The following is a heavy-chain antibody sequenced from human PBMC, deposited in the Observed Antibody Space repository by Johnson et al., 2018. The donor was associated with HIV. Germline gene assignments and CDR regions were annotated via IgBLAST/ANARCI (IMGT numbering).Heavy chain of an antibody. J-gene: IGHJ3*02. CDR2: ISNDGGNK. Sequence: QEQLVESGGGVVQPGRSLRLSCEASGFTFSSYAMHWVRQAPGKGLEWVALISNDGGNKYYAASVKGRFTISRDNSKNTLYLQMKSLRAEDTAVYYCARSDITLGRGGAFDIWGQGTVVTVSS. CDR3: ARSDITLGRGGAFDI. V-gene: IGHV3-30*04. CDR1: GFTFSSYA. D-gene: IGHD3-10*01.